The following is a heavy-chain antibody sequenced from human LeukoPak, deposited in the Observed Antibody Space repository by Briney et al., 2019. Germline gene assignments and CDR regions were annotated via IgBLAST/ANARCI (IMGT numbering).Heavy chain of an antibody. CDR2: INPNSGGT. CDR3: AREPRIAVAGSGFDY. D-gene: IGHD6-19*01. CDR1: GYTFTGYY. J-gene: IGHJ4*02. Sequence: GASVKVSCKASGYTFTGYYMHWVRQAPGQGLEWMGWINPNSGGTNYVQKFQGRVTMTRDTSISTAYMELSRLRSDDTAVYYCAREPRIAVAGSGFDYWGQGTLVTVSS. V-gene: IGHV1-2*02.